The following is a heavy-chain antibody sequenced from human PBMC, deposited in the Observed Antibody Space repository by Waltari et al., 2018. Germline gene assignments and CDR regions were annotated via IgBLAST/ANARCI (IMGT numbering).Heavy chain of an antibody. V-gene: IGHV1-69*12. D-gene: IGHD4-4*01. CDR3: ARVTPLQPNWFDP. J-gene: IGHJ5*02. CDR2: IIPIFGTA. CDR1: GGTFSSDA. Sequence: QVQLVQSGAEVKTPGSSVKVSCKASGGTFSSDAISWVRQAPGQGLEWMGGIIPIFGTANYAQKCQGRVTITADESTSTAYMELSSLRSEDTAVYYCARVTPLQPNWFDPWGQGTLVTVSS.